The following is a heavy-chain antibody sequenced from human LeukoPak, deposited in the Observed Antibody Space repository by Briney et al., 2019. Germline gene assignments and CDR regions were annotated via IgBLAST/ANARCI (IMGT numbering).Heavy chain of an antibody. CDR3: VRDVSRSSGTYCPPYFDY. V-gene: IGHV3-7*01. CDR1: GFTFSNYW. J-gene: IGHJ4*02. D-gene: IGHD1-26*01. CDR2: IKEDGSEK. Sequence: WGSLRLSCAASGFTFSNYWRCWIRQAPGKGLEWVANIKEDGSEKYNLDSVKGGSTISRDTEKNSLHLQMDTLRVDATAVYCCVRDVSRSSGTYCPPYFDYWGQGTLVTVSS.